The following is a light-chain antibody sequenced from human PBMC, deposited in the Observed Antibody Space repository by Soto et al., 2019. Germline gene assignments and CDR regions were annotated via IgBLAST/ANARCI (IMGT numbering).Light chain of an antibody. V-gene: IGKV1-39*01. CDR3: QQYNNWPLT. Sequence: DIQMTQSPSSLSASVGDRVTITCRASQSISTYLNWYQHKPGKAPKVLIYAVSSLQSGVPSRFSGSGSGTDFTLTISSLQSEDFAVYYCQQYNNWPLTFGGGTKVDIK. J-gene: IGKJ4*01. CDR2: AVS. CDR1: QSISTY.